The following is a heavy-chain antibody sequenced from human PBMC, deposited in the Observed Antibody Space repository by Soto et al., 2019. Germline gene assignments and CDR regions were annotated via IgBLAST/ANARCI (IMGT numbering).Heavy chain of an antibody. CDR1: GFSFSSFA. Sequence: EVLLLESGGGLVQPGGSLRLSCEASGFSFSSFAMNWVRQAPGKGLEWVSAIGDSGASTYYADSVKGRFTISRDKSRNTLYLQLNSLRAEDTAVYYCAKGVELDVWGNGTTVTVSP. CDR2: IGDSGAST. CDR3: AKGVELDV. D-gene: IGHD1-26*01. V-gene: IGHV3-23*01. J-gene: IGHJ6*04.